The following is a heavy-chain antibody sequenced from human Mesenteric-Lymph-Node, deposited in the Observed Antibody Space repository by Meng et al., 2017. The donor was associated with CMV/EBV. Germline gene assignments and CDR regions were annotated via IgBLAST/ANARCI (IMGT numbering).Heavy chain of an antibody. Sequence: GGSLRLSCTVSGFSFGDYALGWVRQAPGKGLEWVANIRGDGGQKSSADSVKGRFTISRDNTKTSLYLQMDSLRAEDTAVYYCARGNNFDVWGQGTMVTVSS. CDR3: ARGNNFDV. CDR2: IRGDGGQK. D-gene: IGHD2/OR15-2a*01. CDR1: GFSFGDYA. J-gene: IGHJ3*01. V-gene: IGHV3-7*01.